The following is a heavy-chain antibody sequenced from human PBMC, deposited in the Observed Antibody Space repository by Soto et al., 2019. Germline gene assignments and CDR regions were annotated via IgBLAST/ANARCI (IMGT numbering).Heavy chain of an antibody. J-gene: IGHJ4*02. CDR1: GYSFTSHY. Sequence: ASVKVSCKAIGYSFTSHYMHWVRQAPGQGLEWMGIIYPGGVNIAYAQKFQGRVTMTRDTSTSTVYMELSSLRSEDTAVYYCARVYCSGGGCYGIDYWGQG. CDR3: ARVYCSGGGCYGIDY. V-gene: IGHV1-46*01. CDR2: IYPGGVNI. D-gene: IGHD2-15*01.